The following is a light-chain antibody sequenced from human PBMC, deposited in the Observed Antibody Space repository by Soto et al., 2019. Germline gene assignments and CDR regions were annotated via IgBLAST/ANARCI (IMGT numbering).Light chain of an antibody. CDR1: QSVSSTY. J-gene: IGKJ4*01. V-gene: IGKV3-20*01. CDR2: GAS. Sequence: EIVLTQSPGTLSLSPGERATLSCRASQSVSSTYFAWYQQKPGQSPRLLIYGASSRATGIPDGFSGSGSGTDFTLTISRLEPEDFAVYYCQQYSSSPPLTFGGGTKVDIK. CDR3: QQYSSSPPLT.